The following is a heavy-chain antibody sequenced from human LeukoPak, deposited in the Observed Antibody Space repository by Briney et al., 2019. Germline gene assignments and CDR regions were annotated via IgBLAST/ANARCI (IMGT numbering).Heavy chain of an antibody. V-gene: IGHV4-4*02. D-gene: IGHD6-19*01. CDR3: ARDLAVAGTNYFDF. J-gene: IGHJ4*02. CDR1: GDSISSNEW. CDR2: VFHSGST. Sequence: SGTLSLTCSVSGDSISSNEWWSWVRQPPRKGLEWIGEVFHSGSTNYNPSLKTRVTISIDKYKNQLSLEVTSVTAADTAIYYCARDLAVAGTNYFDFWGQGVLVTVSS.